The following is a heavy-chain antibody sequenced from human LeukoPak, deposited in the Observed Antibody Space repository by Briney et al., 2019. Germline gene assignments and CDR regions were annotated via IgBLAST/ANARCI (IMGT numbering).Heavy chain of an antibody. J-gene: IGHJ3*02. CDR2: MSYSGRT. Sequence: SETLSLTCTVSGGSVSSYYWSWIRQTPGKGLEWIGYMSYSGRTDYGPSLKSRVTMSVDTSKNQFSLKMSYVTAADTGVYYCARDSPFEWDVFGDSFDIWGQGTVVTVSS. CDR1: GGSVSSYY. V-gene: IGHV4-59*02. D-gene: IGHD1-26*01. CDR3: ARDSPFEWDVFGDSFDI.